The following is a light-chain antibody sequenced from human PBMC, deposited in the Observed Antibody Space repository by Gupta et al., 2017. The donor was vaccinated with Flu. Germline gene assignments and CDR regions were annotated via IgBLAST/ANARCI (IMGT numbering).Light chain of an antibody. CDR2: EVS. CDR1: SSDVGGYNY. Sequence: QSALTQPASVSGSLGQSITISCTGTSSDVGGYNYVSWYQHHPGKAPKLMIYEVSERPSGVSNRFSGSKSGNTASLTISGLQAEDEADYYCSSYTSSSTLYVFGTGTKVTVL. V-gene: IGLV2-14*01. CDR3: SSYTSSSTLYV. J-gene: IGLJ1*01.